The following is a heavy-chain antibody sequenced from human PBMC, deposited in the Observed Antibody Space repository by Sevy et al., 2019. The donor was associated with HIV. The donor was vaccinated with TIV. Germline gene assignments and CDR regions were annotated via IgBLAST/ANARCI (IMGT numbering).Heavy chain of an antibody. D-gene: IGHD3-10*01. CDR2: ISSSSSYI. Sequence: GGSLRLSCAASGFTFSSYSMNWVRQAPGKGLEWVSSISSSSSYIYYADSVKGRFTISRDNAKNSLYLQMNSLRAEDTAVYYCAGGSPYGSGSYYMDYWGQGTLGTVSS. CDR3: AGGSPYGSGSYYMDY. V-gene: IGHV3-21*01. J-gene: IGHJ4*02. CDR1: GFTFSSYS.